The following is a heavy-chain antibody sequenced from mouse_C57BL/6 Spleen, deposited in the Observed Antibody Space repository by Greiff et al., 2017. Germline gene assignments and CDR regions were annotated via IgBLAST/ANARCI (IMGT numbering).Heavy chain of an antibody. J-gene: IGHJ3*01. CDR1: GFTFSDYG. CDR3: ARGYYYGSAGFAY. Sequence: VQLKASGGGLVKPGGSLKLSCAASGFTFSDYGMHWVRQAPEKGLEWVAYISSGSSTIYYADTVKGRFTISRDNAKNTLFLQMTSLRSEDTAMYYCARGYYYGSAGFAYWGQGTLVTVSA. V-gene: IGHV5-17*01. CDR2: ISSGSSTI. D-gene: IGHD1-1*01.